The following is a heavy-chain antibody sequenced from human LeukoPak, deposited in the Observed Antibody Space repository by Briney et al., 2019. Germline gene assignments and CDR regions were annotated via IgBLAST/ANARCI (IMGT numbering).Heavy chain of an antibody. CDR1: GGSFSGYY. V-gene: IGHV4-34*01. J-gene: IGHJ4*02. CDR2: INHSGST. D-gene: IGHD6-13*01. CDR3: AGQAAAFDY. Sequence: SETLSLTCAVYGGSFSGYYWSWIRQPPGKGLEWIGEINHSGSTNYNPSLKSRVTISVDTSKNQFSLKLSSVTAADTAVYYCAGQAAAFDYWGQGTLVTVSS.